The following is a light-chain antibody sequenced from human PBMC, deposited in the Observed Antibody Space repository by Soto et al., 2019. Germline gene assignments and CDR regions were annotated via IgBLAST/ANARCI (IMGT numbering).Light chain of an antibody. CDR3: ATRDDSLSGHWL. V-gene: IGLV1-47*01. Sequence: QSVLTQPPSASGTPGQRVTISCSGSSSNIGSNYVNWYQHLPGTAPKLLIYRNDQRPSGVPDRFSGSKSGTSASLAISGLLSDDEADYYCATRDDSLSGHWLFGGGTKLTVL. J-gene: IGLJ3*02. CDR2: RND. CDR1: SSNIGSNY.